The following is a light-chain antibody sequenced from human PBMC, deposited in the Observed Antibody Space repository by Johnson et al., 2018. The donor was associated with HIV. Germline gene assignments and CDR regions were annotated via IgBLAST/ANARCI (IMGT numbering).Light chain of an antibody. CDR2: DTY. J-gene: IGLJ1*01. CDR3: GTWDSSLSAGGV. CDR1: SSNIGYNY. V-gene: IGLV1-51*01. Sequence: QSVLTQPPSVSAAPGQKVTISCSGSSSNIGYNYVSWYQQLPGTAPKLLIYDTYKRPSGIPDRFSGSKSGTSATLGITGLQTGDEADYYCGTWDSSLSAGGVFGTGTKVTVL.